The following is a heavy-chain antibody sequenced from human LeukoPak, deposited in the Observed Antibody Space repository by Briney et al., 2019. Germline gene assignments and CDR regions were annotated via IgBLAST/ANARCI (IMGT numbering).Heavy chain of an antibody. D-gene: IGHD1-14*01. J-gene: IGHJ4*02. CDR2: IWYDGGNK. CDR3: ARERVLNHYFFDY. V-gene: IGHV3-33*01. CDR1: GFSFGDYG. Sequence: PGGSLRLSCAASGFSFGDYGMHWVRQAPGKGLEWVAIIWYDGGNKYYADSVKGRFTISRDNSRNTLSLQMNSLSAEDTAVYFCARERVLNHYFFDYWGQGTLVTVSS.